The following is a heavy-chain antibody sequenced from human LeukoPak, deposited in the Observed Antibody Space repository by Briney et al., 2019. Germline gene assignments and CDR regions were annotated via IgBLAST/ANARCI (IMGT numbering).Heavy chain of an antibody. CDR3: ARDPGLRWKFDY. CDR1: GFTFRSSA. J-gene: IGHJ4*02. V-gene: IGHV3-30-3*01. D-gene: IGHD4-23*01. CDR2: ISYDGSNK. Sequence: PGGSLRLSCAASGFTFRSSAMHWVRQAPGKGLEWVAVISYDGSNKYYADSVKGRFTISGDNSKSTLYLQMNSLRAEDTAVYYCARDPGLRWKFDYWGQGTLVTVSS.